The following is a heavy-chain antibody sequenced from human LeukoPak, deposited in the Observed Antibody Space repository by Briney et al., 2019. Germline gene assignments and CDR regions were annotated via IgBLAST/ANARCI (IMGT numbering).Heavy chain of an antibody. J-gene: IGHJ4*02. D-gene: IGHD3-22*01. V-gene: IGHV4-61*01. Sequence: PSETLSLTCTVSGGSVSSGSYYWSWIRQPPGKGLEWIGYIYYSGSTNYNPSLKSRVTISVDTSKNQFTLKLSSVTAADTAVYYCARAGDSSGYYGDWGQGTLVTVSS. CDR2: IYYSGST. CDR1: GGSVSSGSYY. CDR3: ARAGDSSGYYGD.